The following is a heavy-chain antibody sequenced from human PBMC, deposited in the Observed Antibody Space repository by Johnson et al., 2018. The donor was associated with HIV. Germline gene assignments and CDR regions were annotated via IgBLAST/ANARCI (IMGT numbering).Heavy chain of an antibody. V-gene: IGHV3-11*01. CDR1: GFTFSDYY. J-gene: IGHJ3*02. D-gene: IGHD3-16*01. CDR2: ISSSGRTI. CDR3: ARELGHYSPDYEHGAGLDI. Sequence: QVQLVESGGGLVKPGGSLRLSCAASGFTFSDYYMSWLRQAPGKGLEWVSYISSSGRTIYYADSVKGRFTISRDNAENSLYLQLNSMSAEDTALYSCARELGHYSPDYEHGAGLDIRGQGKMVTVAS.